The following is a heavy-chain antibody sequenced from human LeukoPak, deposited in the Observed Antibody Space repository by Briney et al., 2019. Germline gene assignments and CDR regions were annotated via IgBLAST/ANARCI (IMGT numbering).Heavy chain of an antibody. CDR2: ISSSGSTI. CDR3: ARGGRRYCSSTSCYAFDI. J-gene: IGHJ3*02. V-gene: IGHV3-11*01. D-gene: IGHD2-2*01. CDR1: GFTFSDYY. Sequence: GGSLRLSCAASGFTFSDYYMSWIRQAPGKGLEWGSYISSSGSTIYYADSVKGRFTISRDNAKNSLYLQMNSLRAEDTAVYYCARGGRRYCSSTSCYAFDIWGQGTMVTVSS.